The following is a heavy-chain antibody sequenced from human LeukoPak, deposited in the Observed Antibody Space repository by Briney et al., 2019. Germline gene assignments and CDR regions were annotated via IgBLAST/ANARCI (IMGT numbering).Heavy chain of an antibody. V-gene: IGHV3-23*01. CDR1: GFTFSSYA. CDR3: AKGSGYGTDFDY. D-gene: IGHD3-9*01. Sequence: PGGSLRLSCAASGFTFSSYAMSWVRQAPGKGLEWVSGISGSGDNTYYADSVKGRFTISRDNSKNTLYLQMNSLRAEDTAVYYCAKGSGYGTDFDYWGQGTLVTVSS. J-gene: IGHJ4*02. CDR2: ISGSGDNT.